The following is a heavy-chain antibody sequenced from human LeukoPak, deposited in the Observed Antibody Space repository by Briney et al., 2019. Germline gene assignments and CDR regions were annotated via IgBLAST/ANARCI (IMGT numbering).Heavy chain of an antibody. V-gene: IGHV4-34*01. CDR1: GGSFSGYY. D-gene: IGHD3-22*01. CDR2: IYHSGST. CDR3: ARIRYPITMIVVGYFDY. J-gene: IGHJ4*02. Sequence: PSETLSLTCAVYGGSFSGYYWSWIRQPPGKGLEWIGEIYHSGSTNYNPSLKSRVTISVDKSKNQFSLKLSSVTAADTAVYYCARIRYPITMIVVGYFDYWGQGTLVTVSS.